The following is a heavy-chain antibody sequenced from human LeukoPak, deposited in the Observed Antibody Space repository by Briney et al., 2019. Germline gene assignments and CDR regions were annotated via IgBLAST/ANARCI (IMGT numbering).Heavy chain of an antibody. CDR1: GGSIDITNY. Sequence: PSETLPLTCGVSGGSIDITNYWSWVRQAPGKGLEWIGEISHDGTRNYNPSLRSRVAMSFDSANNYFSLSLTAVTAAATALYYCTRESRPFCPFAFWGQGVMVTVSS. V-gene: IGHV4-4*02. CDR2: ISHDGTR. D-gene: IGHD3-3*01. J-gene: IGHJ4*02. CDR3: TRESRPFCPFAF.